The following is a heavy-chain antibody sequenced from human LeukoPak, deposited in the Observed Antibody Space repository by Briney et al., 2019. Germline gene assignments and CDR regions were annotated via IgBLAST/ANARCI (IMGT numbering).Heavy chain of an antibody. V-gene: IGHV3-66*02. Sequence: AGSLRLYCAASGFTVSSNYMSWVRPAPGKGLEWVSVIYSGGSTYYADSVKGRFTISRDNSKNTLYLQMNSLRAEDTAVYYCARMDFWSGQLDYWGQGTLVTVSS. CDR1: GFTVSSNY. CDR2: IYSGGST. D-gene: IGHD3-3*01. J-gene: IGHJ4*02. CDR3: ARMDFWSGQLDY.